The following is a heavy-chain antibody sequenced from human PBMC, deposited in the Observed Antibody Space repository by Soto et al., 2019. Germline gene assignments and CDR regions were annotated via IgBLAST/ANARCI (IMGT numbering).Heavy chain of an antibody. Sequence: EVQLVESGGGLVKPGGSLRLSCAASGFTFSSYSMNWVRQAPGKGLEWVSSISSSSSYIYYADSGKGRFTISRDIAKNSLYLQMNSLRDEDRAVYFCARVSIAAQALDYWGQGTLVTVSS. J-gene: IGHJ4*02. V-gene: IGHV3-21*01. CDR3: ARVSIAAQALDY. D-gene: IGHD6-6*01. CDR2: ISSSSSYI. CDR1: GFTFSSYS.